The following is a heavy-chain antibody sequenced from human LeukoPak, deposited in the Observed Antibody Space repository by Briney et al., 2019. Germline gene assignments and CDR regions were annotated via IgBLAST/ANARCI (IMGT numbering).Heavy chain of an antibody. CDR3: ARGRGYSYGYDHFDY. V-gene: IGHV3-53*01. D-gene: IGHD5-18*01. Sequence: GGSLRLSCAASGFTVSSNYMSWVRQAPGKGLEWVSVIYSGGSTYYADSVKGRFTISRDNSKNTLYLQMNSPRAEDTAVYYCARGRGYSYGYDHFDYWGQGTPVTVSS. CDR1: GFTVSSNY. J-gene: IGHJ4*02. CDR2: IYSGGST.